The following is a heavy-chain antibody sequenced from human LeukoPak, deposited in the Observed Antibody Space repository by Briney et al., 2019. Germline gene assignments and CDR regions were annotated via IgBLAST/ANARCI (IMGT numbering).Heavy chain of an antibody. CDR1: GYTFTSYD. D-gene: IGHD2-15*01. J-gene: IGHJ4*02. CDR3: ARVGYCSGGSCYQIDY. Sequence: ASVKVSCKASGYTFTSYDINWVRQATGQGLEWMGWMNPNSGNTGYAQKFQGRVTMTRNTSISTAYMELSSLRSEDTAVYYCARVGYCSGGSCYQIDYLGQGTLVTVSS. V-gene: IGHV1-8*01. CDR2: MNPNSGNT.